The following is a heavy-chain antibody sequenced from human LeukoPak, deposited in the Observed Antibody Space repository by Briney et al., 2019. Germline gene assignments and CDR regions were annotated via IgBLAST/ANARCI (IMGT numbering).Heavy chain of an antibody. CDR3: ARPTNYGSYYY. CDR2: IFYSGRT. CDR1: GGSISSYY. Sequence: SETLSLTCTVSGGSISSYYWGWIRQPPGKGLEWIGSIFYSGRTCHNPSLKSRVTISVDTSNNQFSLKVNSVTAADTAVYYCARPTNYGSYYYWGQGVLVTVSS. D-gene: IGHD1-26*01. V-gene: IGHV4-39*01. J-gene: IGHJ4*02.